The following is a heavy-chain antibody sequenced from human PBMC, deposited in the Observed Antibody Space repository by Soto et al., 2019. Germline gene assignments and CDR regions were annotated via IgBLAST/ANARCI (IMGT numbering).Heavy chain of an antibody. D-gene: IGHD2-2*01. Sequence: GESLKISCKGSGYSFTSYLIGWVGPMPGKGLEWMGIIYPGDSDTRYSPSFQGQVTISADKSISTAYLQGSSLKASDTAFYYCAIQIFLLVPAATPPDHSSSSGMDVWGQGTTVTVSS. V-gene: IGHV5-51*01. J-gene: IGHJ6*02. CDR2: IYPGDSDT. CDR1: GYSFTSYL. CDR3: AIQIFLLVPAATPPDHSSSSGMDV.